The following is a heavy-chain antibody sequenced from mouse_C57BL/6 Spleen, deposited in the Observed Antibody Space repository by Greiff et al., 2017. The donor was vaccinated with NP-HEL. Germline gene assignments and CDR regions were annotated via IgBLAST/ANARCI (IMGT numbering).Heavy chain of an antibody. V-gene: IGHV1-15*01. CDR3: TGGGSLDY. J-gene: IGHJ2*01. D-gene: IGHD1-1*01. Sequence: VQLQQFGAELVRPGASVTLSCKASGYTFTDYEMHWVKQTPVHGLEWIGAIDPETGGTAYNQKFKGKAILTADKSSSTAYMELRSLTSEDSAVYYCTGGGSLDYWGQGTTLTVSS. CDR2: IDPETGGT. CDR1: GYTFTDYE.